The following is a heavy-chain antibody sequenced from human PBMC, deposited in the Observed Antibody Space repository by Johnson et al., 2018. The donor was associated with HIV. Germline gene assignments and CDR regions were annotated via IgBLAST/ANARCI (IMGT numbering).Heavy chain of an antibody. CDR2: ISYDGSNK. Sequence: VQLVESGGGLIQPGRSLRLSCAASGFTFSSYGMHWVRQAPGKGLEWVAVISYDGSNKYYADSVKGRFTISRDNSKNTLYLQMNSLRAEDTAVYYCAKEHIGSFHDAFDIWGQGTMVTVSS. J-gene: IGHJ3*02. V-gene: IGHV3-30*18. CDR3: AKEHIGSFHDAFDI. CDR1: GFTFSSYG. D-gene: IGHD1-26*01.